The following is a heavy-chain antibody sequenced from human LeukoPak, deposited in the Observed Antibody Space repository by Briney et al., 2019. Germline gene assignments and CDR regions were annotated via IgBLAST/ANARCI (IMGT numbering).Heavy chain of an antibody. Sequence: GGSLRLSCAASGFTFSSYSMNWVRQAPGKGLEWVSSISSSSSYIYYADLVKGRFTISRDNAKNSLYLQMNSLRAEDTAVYYCAKYGSGSYYPDYWGQGTLVTVSS. CDR3: AKYGSGSYYPDY. CDR2: ISSSSSYI. V-gene: IGHV3-21*04. CDR1: GFTFSSYS. J-gene: IGHJ4*02. D-gene: IGHD3-10*01.